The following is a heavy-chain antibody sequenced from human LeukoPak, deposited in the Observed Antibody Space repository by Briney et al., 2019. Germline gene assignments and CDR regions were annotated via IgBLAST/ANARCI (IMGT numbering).Heavy chain of an antibody. CDR2: IYYSGST. V-gene: IGHV4-59*08. D-gene: IGHD2-15*01. CDR1: GGSISSYY. Sequence: PSETLSLTCTVSGGSISSYYWSWIRQPPGKGLEWIGYIYYSGSTNYNPSLKSRVTISVDTSKNQFSLKLSSVTAADTAVYYCARRDVVVVAGYFDYWGQGTLVTVSS. J-gene: IGHJ4*02. CDR3: ARRDVVVVAGYFDY.